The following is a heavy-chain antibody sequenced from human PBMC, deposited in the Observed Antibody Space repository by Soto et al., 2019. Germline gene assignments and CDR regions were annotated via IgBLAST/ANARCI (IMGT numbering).Heavy chain of an antibody. CDR2: ISDDGDNK. D-gene: IGHD6-19*01. V-gene: IGHV3-30*18. CDR3: AKGGAAQWLLIHPGGMDV. Sequence: GGSLRLSCTASGFTFSSYAMYWVRQAPGKGLEWVAFISDDGDNKYYADSVKGRFTISRDNSANTLYLQMNSLKVEDMAVYYCAKGGAAQWLLIHPGGMDVWGQGTTVTVSS. CDR1: GFTFSSYA. J-gene: IGHJ6*02.